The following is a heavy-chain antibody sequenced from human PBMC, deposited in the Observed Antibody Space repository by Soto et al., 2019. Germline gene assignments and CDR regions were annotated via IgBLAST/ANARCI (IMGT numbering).Heavy chain of an antibody. CDR3: ARDYGDYPYYFDY. V-gene: IGHV1-2*02. J-gene: IGHJ4*02. CDR1: GYTFTGYY. Sequence: ASVKVSCKASGYTFTGYYMHWVRQAPGQGLEWMGWINPNSGGTNYAQKFQGRVTMTRDTSISTAYMELSRLRSDDTAVYYCARDYGDYPYYFDYWGQGTLVIVSS. CDR2: INPNSGGT. D-gene: IGHD4-17*01.